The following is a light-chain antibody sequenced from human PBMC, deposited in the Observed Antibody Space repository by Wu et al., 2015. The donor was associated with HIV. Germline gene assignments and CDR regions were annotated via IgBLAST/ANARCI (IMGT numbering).Light chain of an antibody. CDR3: QQYESFPST. CDR2: GAS. Sequence: IQLTQSPSSLSASTGDKVTITCRSSQDIGIYLGWYQQKPGRAPKLMIYGASTLESGVPSRFTGSGSGTHFSLTITCLQSEDFATYYCQQYESFPSTFGGGTEVDVK. CDR1: QDIGIY. V-gene: IGKV1-8*01. J-gene: IGKJ4*01.